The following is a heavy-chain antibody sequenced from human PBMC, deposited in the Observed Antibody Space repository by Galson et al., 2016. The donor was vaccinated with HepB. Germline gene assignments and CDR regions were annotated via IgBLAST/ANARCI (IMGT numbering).Heavy chain of an antibody. CDR3: AGVKFADDYGSGSWGFDY. D-gene: IGHD3-10*01. CDR2: INTNTGNP. Sequence: SVKVSCKASGYTFTTYAMNWVRQAPGQGLEWMGWINTNTGNPMYAQDFAGRFAFYLDTSVSTAYLQISSLKAEDTAMSYCAGVKFADDYGSGSWGFDYWGQGTLVTVSS. V-gene: IGHV7-4-1*02. CDR1: GYTFTTYA. J-gene: IGHJ4*02.